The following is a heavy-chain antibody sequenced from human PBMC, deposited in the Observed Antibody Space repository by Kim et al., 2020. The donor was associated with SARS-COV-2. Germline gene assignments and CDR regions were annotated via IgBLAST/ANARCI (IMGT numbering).Heavy chain of an antibody. Sequence: SETLSLTCTVSGGSISSYYWSWIRQPPGKGLEWIGYIYYSGSTNYNPSLKSRVTISVDTSKNQFSLKLSSVTAADTAVYYCARHGPSPISWYNAFDIWGQGTMVTVSS. J-gene: IGHJ3*02. V-gene: IGHV4-59*08. D-gene: IGHD6-13*01. CDR3: ARHGPSPISWYNAFDI. CDR2: IYYSGST. CDR1: GGSISSYY.